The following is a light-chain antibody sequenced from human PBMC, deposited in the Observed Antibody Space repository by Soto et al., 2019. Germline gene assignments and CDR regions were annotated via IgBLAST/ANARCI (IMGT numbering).Light chain of an antibody. J-gene: IGLJ1*01. V-gene: IGLV2-11*01. Sequence: ALTQPRSVSGSPGQSVTVSCTGTSSDVGGYNYVSWYRQYPGEAPKLLIYDVTERLSGVPDRFSGSKSGNTASLTISGLQAEDEADYYCCSYAGGHIHYIIGTGTKLTVL. CDR2: DVT. CDR3: CSYAGGHIHYI. CDR1: SSDVGGYNY.